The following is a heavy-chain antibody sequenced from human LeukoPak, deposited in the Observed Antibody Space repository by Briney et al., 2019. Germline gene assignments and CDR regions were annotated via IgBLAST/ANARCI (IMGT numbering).Heavy chain of an antibody. CDR2: ISIYNGNT. V-gene: IGHV1-18*01. CDR1: GYTFTNYG. J-gene: IGHJ5*02. CDR3: ARNTYDFWSGYYMPDDP. D-gene: IGHD3-3*01. Sequence: ASVKVSCKASGYTFTNYGISWVRQAPGQGLEWMGWISIYNGNTDYAQKLRGRVTMTTDTSTSTAYMELRSLRSDDTAVYYCARNTYDFWSGYYMPDDPWGQGTLVTVSS.